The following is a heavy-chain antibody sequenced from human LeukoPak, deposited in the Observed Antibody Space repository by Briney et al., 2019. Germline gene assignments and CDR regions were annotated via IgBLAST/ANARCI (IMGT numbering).Heavy chain of an antibody. J-gene: IGHJ6*03. CDR2: ISNTGSVI. V-gene: IGHV3-48*04. D-gene: IGHD3-10*01. CDR3: ARDRGNQGYYMDV. CDR1: GSTFSSHT. Sequence: GGGLRLSCAASGSTFSSHTMNWVRQAPGKGLEWISYISNTGSVIYYADSVKGRFTISRDNAKNSLYLQMNSLRAEDTAVYYCARDRGNQGYYMDVWGKGTTVTVSS.